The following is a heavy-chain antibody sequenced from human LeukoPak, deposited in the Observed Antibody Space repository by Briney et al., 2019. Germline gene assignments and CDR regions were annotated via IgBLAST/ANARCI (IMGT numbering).Heavy chain of an antibody. CDR1: GFTFSSYA. CDR2: ISGSGGST. Sequence: GGSLRLSCAASGFTFSSYAMSWVRRAPGKGLEWVSAISGSGGSTYYADSVKGRFTISRDNSKNTLYLQMNSLRAEDTAVYYCAKAAYDFGLFPTDYWGQGTLVTVSS. V-gene: IGHV3-23*01. D-gene: IGHD3/OR15-3a*01. J-gene: IGHJ4*02. CDR3: AKAAYDFGLFPTDY.